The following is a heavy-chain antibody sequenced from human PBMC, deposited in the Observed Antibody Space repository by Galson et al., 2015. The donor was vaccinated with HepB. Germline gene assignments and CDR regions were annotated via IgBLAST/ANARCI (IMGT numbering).Heavy chain of an antibody. V-gene: IGHV1-2*02. CDR1: GYTFTGYY. Sequence: CTASGYTFTGYYMHWVRQAPGQGLEWMGWINPNSGGTNYAQKFQGRVTMTRDTSISAAYMELSRLRSDDTAVYYCARDQNTMVRGVVDYWGQGTLVTVSS. D-gene: IGHD3-10*01. J-gene: IGHJ4*02. CDR3: ARDQNTMVRGVVDY. CDR2: INPNSGGT.